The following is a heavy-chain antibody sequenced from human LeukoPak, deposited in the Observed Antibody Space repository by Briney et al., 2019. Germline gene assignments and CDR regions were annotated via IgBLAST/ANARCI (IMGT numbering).Heavy chain of an antibody. D-gene: IGHD4-17*01. CDR2: INHSGGT. J-gene: IGHJ4*02. Sequence: PSETLSLTCAVYGGSLSGYYWSWIRQPPGKGLEWIGEINHSGGTNYNPSLKSRVTISVDTSKNQFSLKLSSVTAADTAVYYCARGLIHDYGDYGVVYWGQGTLVTVSS. V-gene: IGHV4-34*01. CDR3: ARGLIHDYGDYGVVY. CDR1: GGSLSGYY.